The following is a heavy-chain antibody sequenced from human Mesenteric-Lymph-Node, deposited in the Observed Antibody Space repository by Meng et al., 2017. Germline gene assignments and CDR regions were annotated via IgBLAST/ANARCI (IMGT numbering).Heavy chain of an antibody. D-gene: IGHD4-17*01. J-gene: IGHJ4*02. Sequence: GGSLRLSCAASGFTFSSYWMSWVRQAPGKGLEWVANIKQDGSEKYYVDSVKGRFTISRDNAKNSLYLQMNSLRAEDTAVYYCATYGDYVGQPGVPSGKFDYWGQGTLVTVSS. CDR3: ATYGDYVGQPGVPSGKFDY. CDR1: GFTFSSYW. CDR2: IKQDGSEK. V-gene: IGHV3-7*01.